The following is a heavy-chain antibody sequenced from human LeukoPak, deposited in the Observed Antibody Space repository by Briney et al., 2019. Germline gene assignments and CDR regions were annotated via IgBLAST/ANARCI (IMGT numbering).Heavy chain of an antibody. CDR1: GFTFSSYG. Sequence: PGGSLRLSCAASGFTFSSYGMHWVRQAPGKGLEWVAVIWYDGSNKYYADSVKGRFTISRDNSKNTLYLQMNSLRAEDTAIYYCARVSGRILIWPQPFGDGLGVWGQGTTVTVSS. J-gene: IGHJ6*02. CDR3: ARVSGRILIWPQPFGDGLGV. D-gene: IGHD3-10*01. V-gene: IGHV3-33*01. CDR2: IWYDGSNK.